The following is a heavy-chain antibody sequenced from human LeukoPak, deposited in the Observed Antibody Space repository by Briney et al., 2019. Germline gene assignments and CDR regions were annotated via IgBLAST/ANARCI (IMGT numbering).Heavy chain of an antibody. CDR3: TTEDYYDSSGYLYNWFDP. CDR1: GFTFTNAW. D-gene: IGHD3-22*01. J-gene: IGHJ5*02. CDR2: IKSKTDGGTI. V-gene: IGHV3-15*05. Sequence: PGGSLRLSCAASGFTFTNAWMSWVRQAPGKGLEWVGRIKSKTDGGTIHYAAPVKGRFTISRDDSKNTLYLQMNSLKTEDTAVYYCTTEDYYDSSGYLYNWFDPWGQGVPVTVSS.